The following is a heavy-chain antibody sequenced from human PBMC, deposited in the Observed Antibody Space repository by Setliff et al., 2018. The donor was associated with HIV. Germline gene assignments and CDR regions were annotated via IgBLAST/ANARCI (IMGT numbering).Heavy chain of an antibody. J-gene: IGHJ4*02. V-gene: IGHV4-34*01. Sequence: SETLSLTCAVYGGSFSGYYWSWIRQSPEKRLEWIGEINHSGSTNYNPSLKSRVSLSVDKSKNHFSLNVTSVTAADTAIYFCASLNGDYYFDYWGQGILVTVSS. CDR1: GGSFSGYY. CDR2: INHSGST. CDR3: ASLNGDYYFDY.